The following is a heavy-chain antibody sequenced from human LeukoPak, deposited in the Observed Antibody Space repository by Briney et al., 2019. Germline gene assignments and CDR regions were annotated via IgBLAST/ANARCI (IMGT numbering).Heavy chain of an antibody. CDR3: ARHIGGGIEDMDV. J-gene: IGHJ6*03. CDR1: GFTFSSYV. D-gene: IGHD3-16*02. CDR2: IYVTGNR. V-gene: IGHV4-59*08. Sequence: GSLRLSCAASGFTFSSYVMSWVRQAPGKGLEWIGYIYVTGNRYNPYLQSRVTISVDTSRNQFFLKMSSVTAADTAVYYCARHIGGGIEDMDVWGKGTKVTVSS.